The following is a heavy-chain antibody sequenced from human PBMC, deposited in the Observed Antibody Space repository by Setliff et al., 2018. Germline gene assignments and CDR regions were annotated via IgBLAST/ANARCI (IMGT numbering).Heavy chain of an antibody. Sequence: ASVKVSCKASGYTFTNYGITWVRQAPGQGLEWMAWISAYDGNTKYTLKLQGRVTLTTDTPTTTAYMDLMGLRSDDTAVYYCARTPPNRGLSNGWYVDYWGQGALVTVSS. V-gene: IGHV1-18*01. CDR3: ARTPPNRGLSNGWYVDY. J-gene: IGHJ4*02. CDR1: GYTFTNYG. D-gene: IGHD6-19*01. CDR2: ISAYDGNT.